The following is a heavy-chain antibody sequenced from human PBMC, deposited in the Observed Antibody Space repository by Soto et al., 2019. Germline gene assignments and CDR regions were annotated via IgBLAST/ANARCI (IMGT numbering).Heavy chain of an antibody. V-gene: IGHV3-30*18. D-gene: IGHD2-2*01. CDR3: AKDQYHNIVVVPAAMSL. J-gene: IGHJ4*02. CDR1: GFTFSSYG. Sequence: GGSLRLSCAASGFTFSSYGMHWVRQAPGKGLEWVAVISYDGSNKYYADSVKGRFTISRDNSKNTLYLQMNSLRAEDTAVYYCAKDQYHNIVVVPAAMSLWGQGTLVTVSS. CDR2: ISYDGSNK.